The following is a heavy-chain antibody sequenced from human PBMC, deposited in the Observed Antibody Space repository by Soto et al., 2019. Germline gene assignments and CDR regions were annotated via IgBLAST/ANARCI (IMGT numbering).Heavy chain of an antibody. Sequence: SETLSLTCTVSGDTISDYYWSWIRQPPGKGLEWIGYIYHSGSTCYNPSLKSRVTISIDTSKTQFSLKLSSVTAADTAVYYCARASRNYFDYWGQGTLVTVSS. V-gene: IGHV4-59*01. J-gene: IGHJ4*02. CDR1: GDTISDYY. CDR2: IYHSGST. CDR3: ARASRNYFDY.